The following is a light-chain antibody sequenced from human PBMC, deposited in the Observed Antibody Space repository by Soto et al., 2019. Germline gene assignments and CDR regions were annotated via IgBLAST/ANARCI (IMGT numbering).Light chain of an antibody. CDR3: QTWGTGIAV. CDR2: VNSDGSH. V-gene: IGLV4-69*01. J-gene: IGLJ7*01. CDR1: SGHSTYA. Sequence: QLVLTQSPSASASLGASVKLTCTLSSGHSTYAIAWHQQQPEKGPRYLMKVNSDGSHSKGDGIPDHFSGSSSGAERYLTISSLHSEDEGDYYCQTWGTGIAVFGGGTQLTVL.